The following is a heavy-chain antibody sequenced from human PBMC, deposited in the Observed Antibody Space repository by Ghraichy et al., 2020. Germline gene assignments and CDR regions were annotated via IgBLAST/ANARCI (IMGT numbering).Heavy chain of an antibody. J-gene: IGHJ4*02. CDR2: SRYNADSYSA. CDR3: ATWMYRNKCH. V-gene: IGHV3-72*01. CDR1: GFIFSDHH. D-gene: IGHD5-12*01. Sequence: GGSLRLSCVASGFIFSDHHIDWVRQAPGKGLEWVGRSRYNADSYSAEYAASVKGRFSLSRDDSKKSVYLQMNSLKIEDTAVYFCATWMYRNKCHWGEGT.